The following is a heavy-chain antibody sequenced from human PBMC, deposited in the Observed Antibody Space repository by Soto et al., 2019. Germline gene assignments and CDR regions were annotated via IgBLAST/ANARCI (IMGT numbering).Heavy chain of an antibody. J-gene: IGHJ6*03. Sequence: QVQLQQWGAGLLKPSETLSLTCAVYGGSFSGYQWSWIRQTPGKGLEWIGGINDSGDINYNPSLKNRVTVFVDAAKKQISLKLSSATAADTAVYYCARGLILWFGELSRRGDYYYYMDVWGKGTTVTVSS. V-gene: IGHV4-34*02. CDR1: GGSFSGYQ. CDR3: ARGLILWFGELSRRGDYYYYMDV. D-gene: IGHD3-10*01. CDR2: INDSGDI.